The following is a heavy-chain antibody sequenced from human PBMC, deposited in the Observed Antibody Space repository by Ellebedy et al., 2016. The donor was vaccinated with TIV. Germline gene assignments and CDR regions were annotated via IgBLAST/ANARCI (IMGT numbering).Heavy chain of an antibody. V-gene: IGHV3-53*01. D-gene: IGHD4-17*01. CDR3: ATDGGYGDYLSPTHAFVI. CDR1: GFSVTNNY. CDR2: IYAGGTT. J-gene: IGHJ3*02. Sequence: GESLKISCAASGFSVTNNYMSWVRQAPGQGLEWVSLIYAGGTTNYAVSVKGRFNISRDTSNNPENLEMNSLRAEDTAIYYCATDGGYGDYLSPTHAFVIWGQGTMVTVSS.